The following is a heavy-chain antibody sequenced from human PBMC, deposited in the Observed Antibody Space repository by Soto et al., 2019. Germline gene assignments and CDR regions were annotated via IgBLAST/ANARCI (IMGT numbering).Heavy chain of an antibody. CDR1: GGTFSSYV. J-gene: IGHJ5*02. CDR3: ARVRPYYYDSSGFHGFGP. Sequence: QVQLVQSGAQVKKPGSSVKVSCKASGGTFSSYVITWVRQAPGQGLEWMGGIIPIIRTPNYAQNFQGRVTITADKSTTTAYIERSSLRSADTAVYYCARVRPYYYDSSGFHGFGPWGQGTLVTVSS. D-gene: IGHD3-22*01. CDR2: IIPIIRTP. V-gene: IGHV1-69*06.